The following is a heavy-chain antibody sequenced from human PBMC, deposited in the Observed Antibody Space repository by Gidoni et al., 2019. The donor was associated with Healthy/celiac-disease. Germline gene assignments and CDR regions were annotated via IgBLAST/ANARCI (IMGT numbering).Heavy chain of an antibody. CDR1: GGSISSGGYY. V-gene: IGHV4-31*03. CDR2: IYYRGIT. J-gene: IGHJ3*02. Sequence: VQLQESGPGLVKPSQSLSLTCTVSGGSISSGGYYWSWIRQHPGKGLEWIGYIYYRGITYYNPSLESRVTISVDTSKNQFSLKLSSVTAANTAMYYCARVNLGYDYVWGSYPKGAFDIWGQGTMVTVSS. CDR3: ARVNLGYDYVWGSYPKGAFDI. D-gene: IGHD3-16*02.